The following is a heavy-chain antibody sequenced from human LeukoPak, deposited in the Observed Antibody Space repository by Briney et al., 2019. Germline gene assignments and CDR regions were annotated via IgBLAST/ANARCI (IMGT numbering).Heavy chain of an antibody. CDR3: VRSLERFGTRDY. J-gene: IGHJ4*02. CDR2: INQDRTEK. D-gene: IGHD3-10*01. CDR1: EFIFGAYW. Sequence: GGSLRLSCAASEFIFGAYWMTWVRQAPGKGLEWVAHINQDRTEKYYMDSVKGRFTISRDNAKKSLFLQMNSLTAEDTALYYCVRSLERFGTRDYWGQGTLVTVSS. V-gene: IGHV3-7*01.